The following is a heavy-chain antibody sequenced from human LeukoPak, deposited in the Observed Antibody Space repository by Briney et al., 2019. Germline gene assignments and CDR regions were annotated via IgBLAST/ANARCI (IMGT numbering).Heavy chain of an antibody. Sequence: GGSLRLSCAASGFTVSSNYMSWVRQAPGKGLEWVSVTYSGGSTYYADSVKGRFTISRDNSKNTLYLQMNSLRAEDTAVYYCARGIQLWLFDYWGQGTLVTVSS. CDR3: ARGIQLWLFDY. D-gene: IGHD5-18*01. CDR1: GFTVSSNY. CDR2: TYSGGST. J-gene: IGHJ4*02. V-gene: IGHV3-66*01.